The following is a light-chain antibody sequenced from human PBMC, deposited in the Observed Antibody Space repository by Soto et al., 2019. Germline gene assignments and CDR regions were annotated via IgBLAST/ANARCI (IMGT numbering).Light chain of an antibody. CDR3: QQRRNWPPGIT. V-gene: IGKV3-11*01. CDR1: QSLSNNIY. CDR2: GAS. Sequence: EIVLTQSPGTLSLSPGERATLSCRASQSLSNNIYLAWYQQKPGQAPRLLIYGASSRATGIPARFSGSGSGTDFTLTISSLEPEDFAVYYCQQRRNWPPGITFGQGTRLEI. J-gene: IGKJ5*01.